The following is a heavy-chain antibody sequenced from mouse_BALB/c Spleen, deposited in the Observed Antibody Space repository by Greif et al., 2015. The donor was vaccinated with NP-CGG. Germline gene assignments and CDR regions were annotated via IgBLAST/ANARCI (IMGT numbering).Heavy chain of an antibody. CDR3: ARSGVRRGYAMDY. V-gene: IGHV14-3*02. D-gene: IGHD2-14*01. CDR2: IDPANGNT. J-gene: IGHJ4*01. CDR1: GFNIKDTY. Sequence: VQLQQSGAELVKPGASVKLSCTASGFNIKDTYMHWVKQRPEQGLEWIGRIDPANGNTKYDPKFQGKATITADTSSNTAYLQLSSLTSEDTAVYYSARSGVRRGYAMDYWGQGTSVTVSS.